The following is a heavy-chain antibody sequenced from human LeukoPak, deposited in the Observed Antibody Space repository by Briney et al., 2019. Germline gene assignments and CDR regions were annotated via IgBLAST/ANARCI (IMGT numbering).Heavy chain of an antibody. CDR2: ISSSSSYI. CDR1: GFTFDDYA. D-gene: IGHD6-19*01. J-gene: IGHJ3*02. Sequence: GGSLRLSCAASGFTFDDYAMHWVRQAPGKGLEWVSSISSSSSYIYYADSVKGRFTISRDNAKNSLYLQMNSLRAEDTAVYYCARVRPVAAFDIWGQGTMVTVSS. V-gene: IGHV3-21*01. CDR3: ARVRPVAAFDI.